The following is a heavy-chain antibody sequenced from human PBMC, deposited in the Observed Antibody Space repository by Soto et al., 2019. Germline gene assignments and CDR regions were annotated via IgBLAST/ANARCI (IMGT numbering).Heavy chain of an antibody. J-gene: IGHJ4*02. CDR3: XXXXXXXXFGAVY. D-gene: IGHD3-10*01. Sequence: QVQLVQSGAEVKEPGSSVKVSCKASGGGNLRDYRTTWVRRAPGQGLEWMGGIIPKLGSANYAQNFQGRVTXXXXXXXXXXXXXXXXXXXXXXXXXXXXXXXXXXXFGAVYWGQGTPVTVSS. CDR1: GGGNLRDYR. V-gene: IGHV1-69*01. CDR2: IIPKLGSA.